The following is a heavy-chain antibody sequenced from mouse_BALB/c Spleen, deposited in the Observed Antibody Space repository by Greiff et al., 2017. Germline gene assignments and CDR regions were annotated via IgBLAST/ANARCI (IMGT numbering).Heavy chain of an antibody. CDR2: INSNGGST. Sequence: DVHLVESGGGLVQPGGSLKLSCAASGFTFSSYGMSWVRQTPDKRLELVATINSNGGSTYYPDSVKGRFTISRDNAKNTLYLQMSSLKSEDTAMYYCAREGLYGNYGGFAYWGQGTLVTVSA. CDR1: GFTFSSYG. V-gene: IGHV5-6-3*01. D-gene: IGHD2-1*01. CDR3: AREGLYGNYGGFAY. J-gene: IGHJ3*01.